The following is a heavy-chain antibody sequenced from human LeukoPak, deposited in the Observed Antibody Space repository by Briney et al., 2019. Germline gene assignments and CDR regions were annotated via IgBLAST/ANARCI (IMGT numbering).Heavy chain of an antibody. Sequence: ASVKVSCKASGGTFSSYAISWVRQAPGQGLEWMGGIIPIFGTANYAQKFQGRVTITADESTSTAYMELSSLRSEDTAVYYSARPALYYDFWSGLDYYYYMDVWGKGTTVTVSS. J-gene: IGHJ6*03. CDR1: GGTFSSYA. V-gene: IGHV1-69*13. CDR3: ARPALYYDFWSGLDYYYYMDV. CDR2: IIPIFGTA. D-gene: IGHD3-3*01.